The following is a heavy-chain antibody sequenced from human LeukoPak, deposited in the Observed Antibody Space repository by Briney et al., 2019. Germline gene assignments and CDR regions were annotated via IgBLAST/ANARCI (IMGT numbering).Heavy chain of an antibody. J-gene: IGHJ4*02. CDR3: ARSYSVSYSMGY. D-gene: IGHD1-26*01. V-gene: IGHV4-59*08. Sequence: SETLSLTCTVSGGSIGSYYWSWIRQPPGKGLEWIGFIFYSGSTNYNPSLKSRVTISVDTSKNQFSLKLSSMTAADTALYYCARSYSVSYSMGYWGQGTLVTVSS. CDR1: GGSIGSYY. CDR2: IFYSGST.